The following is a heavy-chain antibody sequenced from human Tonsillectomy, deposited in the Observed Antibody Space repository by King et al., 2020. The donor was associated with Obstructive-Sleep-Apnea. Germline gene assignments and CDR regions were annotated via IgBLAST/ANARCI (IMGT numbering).Heavy chain of an antibody. D-gene: IGHD1-14*01. CDR2: IHYSAFT. V-gene: IGHV4-59*12. J-gene: IGHJ5*02. CDR1: GGSISSYY. Sequence: QLQESGPGLVKPSETLSLTCAMSGGSISSYYWNWIRQPPGKGLEWIGYIHYSAFTNYNPSLKSRVTISVDTSKNQVSLKLYSVTAADTAVYFCARQDNHPGWFDPWGQGTLVTVSS. CDR3: ARQDNHPGWFDP.